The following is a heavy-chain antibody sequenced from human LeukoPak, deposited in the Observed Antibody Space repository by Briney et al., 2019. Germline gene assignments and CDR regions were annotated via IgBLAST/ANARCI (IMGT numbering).Heavy chain of an antibody. V-gene: IGHV3-11*01. D-gene: IGHD4-23*01. CDR2: ISTSGSVK. CDR1: GGSISSGDYY. Sequence: LSLTCTVSGGSISSGDYYMSWIRQAPGKGLEWVSYISTSGSVKYYADSMKGRFTISRDNAKNSLYLQMNSLRADDTAVYYCTRGTNRWPDHWGQGTLVTVSS. J-gene: IGHJ4*02. CDR3: TRGTNRWPDH.